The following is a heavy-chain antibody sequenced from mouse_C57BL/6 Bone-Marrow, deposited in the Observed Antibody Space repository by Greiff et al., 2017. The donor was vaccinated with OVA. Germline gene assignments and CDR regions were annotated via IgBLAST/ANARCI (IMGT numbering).Heavy chain of an antibody. D-gene: IGHD2-2*01. CDR3: VGYTWFAY. CDR1: GFSLTSYG. J-gene: IGHJ3*01. Sequence: VKLQESGPGLVQPSQSLSITCTVSGFSLTSYGVHWVRQSPGKGLEWLGVIWSGGSTDYNAAFISRLSISKDNSKSQVFFKMNSLQADDTAIYYCVGYTWFAYWGQGTLVTVSA. V-gene: IGHV2-2*01. CDR2: IWSGGST.